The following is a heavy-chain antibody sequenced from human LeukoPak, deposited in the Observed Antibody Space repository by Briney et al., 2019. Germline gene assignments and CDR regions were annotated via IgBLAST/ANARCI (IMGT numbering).Heavy chain of an antibody. J-gene: IGHJ3*02. CDR3: ASSTASRAFGM. V-gene: IGHV3-74*01. Sequence: PGGSLRLSCAASGFNFASNWMHWVRQTPGKGLMWVSRINSGGSGTSYADPVEGRFTISRDNAKNTLYLQMNSLRAEDTAVYYCASSTASRAFGMWGQGTMVTVSS. CDR2: INSGGSGT. D-gene: IGHD3-3*02. CDR1: GFNFASNW.